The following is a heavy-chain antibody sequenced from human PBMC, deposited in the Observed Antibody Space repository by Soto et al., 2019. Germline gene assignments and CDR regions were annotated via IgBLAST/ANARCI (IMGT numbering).Heavy chain of an antibody. CDR2: IIPIFGTA. Sequence: SVKVSCKASRGPFSSYAMSWVRQAPGQGLEWMGGIIPIFGTANYAQKYQGRVTLTADKSTITAYMKLSSVTAADTAVYYCARDKHYDSTGTFDVWGQGTLVTVSS. V-gene: IGHV1-69*06. CDR3: ARDKHYDSTGTFDV. CDR1: RGPFSSYA. J-gene: IGHJ4*02. D-gene: IGHD3-22*01.